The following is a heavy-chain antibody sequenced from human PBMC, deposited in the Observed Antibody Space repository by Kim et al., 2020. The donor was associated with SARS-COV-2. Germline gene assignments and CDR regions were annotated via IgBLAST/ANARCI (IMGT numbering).Heavy chain of an antibody. CDR1: GLTFSTYA. V-gene: IGHV3-23*01. CDR2: ITGSGGTT. J-gene: IGHJ3*02. Sequence: GGSLRLSCAASGLTFSTYAMTWVRQAPGKGLEWVSIITGSGGTTYYADSVKGRFTISRDNSKNTLYLQMNSLRVEDTATYYCAKIGTSTYDASDIWGQGTMVTVSS. CDR3: AKIGTSTYDASDI. D-gene: IGHD2-2*01.